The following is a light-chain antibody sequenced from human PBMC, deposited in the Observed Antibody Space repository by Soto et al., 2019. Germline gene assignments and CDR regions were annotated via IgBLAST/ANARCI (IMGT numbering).Light chain of an antibody. CDR2: AAS. Sequence: ALRMTQSPSSLSASTGDRVTITCRASQGISSYLAWYQQKPGKAPKLLIYAASTLQSGVPSRFSGSGSGTDCTLTISSLQPEDVAAYYCQQSYSAPITFGQGTRLEIK. V-gene: IGKV1-8*01. CDR1: QGISSY. J-gene: IGKJ5*01. CDR3: QQSYSAPIT.